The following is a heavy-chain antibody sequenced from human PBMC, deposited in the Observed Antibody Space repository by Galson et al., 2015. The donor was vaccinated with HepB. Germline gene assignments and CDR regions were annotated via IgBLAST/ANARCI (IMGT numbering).Heavy chain of an antibody. CDR2: TYYRSKWYN. J-gene: IGHJ4*02. Sequence: CAISGDSVSSNSVAWNWIRQSPPRGLEWLGRTYYRSKWYNDYAVSVKSRITINPDTSKNQFSLQLNSVTPEDTAVYYCARQQGGFDYWGQGTLVNVSS. V-gene: IGHV6-1*01. CDR1: GDSVSSNSVA. CDR3: ARQQGGFDY. D-gene: IGHD6-13*01.